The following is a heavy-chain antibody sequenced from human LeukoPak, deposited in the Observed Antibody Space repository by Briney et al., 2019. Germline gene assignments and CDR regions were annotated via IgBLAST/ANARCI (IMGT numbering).Heavy chain of an antibody. CDR1: GYTFTSYG. J-gene: IGHJ6*02. D-gene: IGHD2-15*01. V-gene: IGHV1-18*01. CDR3: ARDSLGYCSGGSCYGQYYYYGMDV. CDR2: ISAYNGNT. Sequence: GASVKVSCKASGYTFTSYGISWVRQAPVQGLEWMGWISAYNGNTNYAQKLQGRVTMTTDTSTSTAYMELRSLRSDDTAVYYCARDSLGYCSGGSCYGQYYYYGMDVWGQGTTVTVSS.